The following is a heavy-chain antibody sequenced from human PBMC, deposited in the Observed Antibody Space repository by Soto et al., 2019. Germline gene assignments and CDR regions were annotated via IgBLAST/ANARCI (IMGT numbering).Heavy chain of an antibody. CDR2: ISGSGGST. CDR3: AKARADYYGSGSPIDY. CDR1: GFTFSSYA. V-gene: IGHV3-23*01. J-gene: IGHJ4*02. Sequence: EVQLLECGGGLVQPGGSLRLSCAASGFTFSSYAMSWVRQAPGKGLEWVSAISGSGGSTYYADSVKGRFTISRDNSKNTLYLQMNSLRAEDTAVYYCAKARADYYGSGSPIDYWGQGTLVTVSS. D-gene: IGHD3-10*01.